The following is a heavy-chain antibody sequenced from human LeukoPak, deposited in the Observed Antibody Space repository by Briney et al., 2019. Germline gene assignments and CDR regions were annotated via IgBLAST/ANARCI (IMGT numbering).Heavy chain of an antibody. Sequence: GGSLTLACTASGLSFSSYWLTWVRQAPRKGLEWVANIKQDVSEKNYVASVKGRFTISRDDTKNSLYLQMNSLRDEDTAVYHCVSRRCSASACFAPSFNCFDYWGQGTLVSVSS. D-gene: IGHD2-15*01. V-gene: IGHV3-7*03. CDR1: GLSFSSYW. CDR2: IKQDVSEK. CDR3: VSRRCSASACFAPSFNCFDY. J-gene: IGHJ4*02.